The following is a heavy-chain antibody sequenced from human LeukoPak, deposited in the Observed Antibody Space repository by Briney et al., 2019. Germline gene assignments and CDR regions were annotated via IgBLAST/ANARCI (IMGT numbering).Heavy chain of an antibody. CDR3: ARDLIDEGATPDY. V-gene: IGHV1-69*13. J-gene: IGHJ4*02. CDR1: GGTFSSYA. CDR2: IIPIFGTA. D-gene: IGHD4/OR15-4a*01. Sequence: SVKVSCKASGGTFSSYAISWVRQAPGQGLEWMGGIIPIFGTANYAQKFQGRVTITADESTSTAYMELSSLRSEDTAVYYCARDLIDEGATPDYWGQGTLVTVSS.